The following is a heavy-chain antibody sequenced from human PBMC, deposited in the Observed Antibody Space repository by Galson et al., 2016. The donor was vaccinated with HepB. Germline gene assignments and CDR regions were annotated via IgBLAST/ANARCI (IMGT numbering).Heavy chain of an antibody. J-gene: IGHJ4*02. CDR2: ISYDGNNK. CDR1: GFIFDDFG. V-gene: IGHV3-30*03. Sequence: LRLSCAVSGFIFDDFGMHWVRQSPGKGLEWLAIISYDGNNKHYADSVKGRFTISRDNAENSVFLQMNTLRAEDTAVYYCARAIPIGGSAGAGEYIDYWGLGTLVTVSS. D-gene: IGHD1-14*01. CDR3: ARAIPIGGSAGAGEYIDY.